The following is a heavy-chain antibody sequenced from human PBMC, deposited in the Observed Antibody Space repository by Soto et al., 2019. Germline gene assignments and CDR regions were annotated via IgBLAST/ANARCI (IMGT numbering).Heavy chain of an antibody. J-gene: IGHJ4*02. Sequence: EVQLVESGGGLVKPGGSLRLSCAASGFTFSSYSMNWVRQAPGKGLEWVSSISSSSSYIYYADSEKGRFTISRDNAKNSLYLQMNSLRAEDTAVYYCAGVSTDFWSGYNDYWGQGTLVTVSS. CDR3: AGVSTDFWSGYNDY. D-gene: IGHD3-3*01. CDR2: ISSSSSYI. V-gene: IGHV3-21*01. CDR1: GFTFSSYS.